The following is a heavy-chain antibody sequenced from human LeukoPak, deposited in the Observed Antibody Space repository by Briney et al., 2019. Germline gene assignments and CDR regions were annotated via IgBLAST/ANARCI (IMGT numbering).Heavy chain of an antibody. CDR1: GFTFSRNW. V-gene: IGHV3-7*01. CDR3: ARDSKGGYDSSGGFDY. Sequence: GGSLRPSCAASGFTFSRNWMSWVRQAPGKGLEWVANIKQDGSEKYYVDSVKGRFTISRDNAKNSLYLQMNSLRDEDTAVYYCARDSKGGYDSSGGFDYWGQGTLVTVSS. CDR2: IKQDGSEK. J-gene: IGHJ4*02. D-gene: IGHD3-3*01.